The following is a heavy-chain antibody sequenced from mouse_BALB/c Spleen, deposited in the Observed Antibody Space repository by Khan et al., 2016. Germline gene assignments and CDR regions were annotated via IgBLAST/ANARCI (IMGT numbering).Heavy chain of an antibody. CDR1: GYTFTSYW. J-gene: IGHJ4*01. V-gene: IGHV1S41*01. CDR3: AREGTLPLMDY. Sequence: DLVKPGASVKLSCKASGYTFTSYWINWIKQRPGQGLEWIGRIAPGSGSTYYNEMFKGKATLTVDTSSSTAYIHLSSLSSEDSAVYFFAREGTLPLMDYWGQGTSVTVSS. CDR2: IAPGSGST. D-gene: IGHD2-12*01.